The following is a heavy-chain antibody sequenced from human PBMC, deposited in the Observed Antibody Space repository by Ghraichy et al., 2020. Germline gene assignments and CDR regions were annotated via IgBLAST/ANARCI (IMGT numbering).Heavy chain of an antibody. CDR3: ARIRRDGHNQNGESDY. Sequence: SETLSLTCSVSGHTITTSYWSWIRQPPGKGLEWIGYIYYDGATNYNPSLKSRVAISVDVSKNQFSLKLSSVTAADTAIYYCARIRRDGHNQNGESDYWGQGILVTVSS. V-gene: IGHV4-59*01. CDR1: GHTITTSY. D-gene: IGHD5-24*01. J-gene: IGHJ4*02. CDR2: IYYDGAT.